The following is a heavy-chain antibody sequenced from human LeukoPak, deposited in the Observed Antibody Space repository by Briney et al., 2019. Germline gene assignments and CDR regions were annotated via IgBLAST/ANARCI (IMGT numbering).Heavy chain of an antibody. CDR1: GYTFTGYY. V-gene: IGHV1-2*02. Sequence: ASVKVSFKASGYTFTGYYMHWVRQAPGQGLEWMGWINPNSGGTNYAQKFQGRVTMTRDTSISTAYMELSRLRSDDTAVYYCARDLGAQTMVFFDPWGQGTLVTVSS. CDR3: ARDLGAQTMVFFDP. CDR2: INPNSGGT. D-gene: IGHD4/OR15-4a*01. J-gene: IGHJ5*02.